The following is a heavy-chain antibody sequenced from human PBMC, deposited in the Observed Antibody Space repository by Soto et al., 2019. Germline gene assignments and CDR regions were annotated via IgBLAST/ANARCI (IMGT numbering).Heavy chain of an antibody. Sequence: FSGYWITWVRQKPGKGLEWMGRIDPSDSQTYYSPSFRGHVTISVTKSITTVFLQWSSLRASDTAMYYCARQIYDSDTGPNFQYYFDSWGQGTPVTVSS. D-gene: IGHD3-22*01. J-gene: IGHJ4*02. CDR2: IDPSDSQT. V-gene: IGHV5-10-1*01. CDR3: ARQIYDSDTGPNFQYYFDS. CDR1: FSGYW.